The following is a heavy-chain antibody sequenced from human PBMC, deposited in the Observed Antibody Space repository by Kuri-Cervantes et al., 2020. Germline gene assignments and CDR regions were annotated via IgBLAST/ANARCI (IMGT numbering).Heavy chain of an antibody. Sequence: ESLKISCTVSGGSISSYYWSWIQQPPGKGLEWIGYIYYSGSTDYNPSLKSRVTISVDTSKNQFSLQLNSVTPEDTAVYYCARDRSSGWYLEYYFDYWGQGTLVTVSS. V-gene: IGHV4-59*12. D-gene: IGHD6-19*01. CDR1: GGSISSYY. CDR3: ARDRSSGWYLEYYFDY. CDR2: IYYSGST. J-gene: IGHJ4*02.